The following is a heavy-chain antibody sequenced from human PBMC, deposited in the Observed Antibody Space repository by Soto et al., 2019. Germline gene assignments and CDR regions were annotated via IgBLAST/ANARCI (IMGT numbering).Heavy chain of an antibody. Sequence: QIILKESGPTLVKPTQTLTLTCSFSGFSLSTTSVGVGWIRQPPGKALEWLALIYWDGDQRYSPSQKRRLTITEDTPKNPVVLTMTNMDPVETGTYYCVYMPPQQWVSFSVWGQGTMVIVSS. CDR3: VYMPPQQWVSFSV. CDR1: GFSLSTTSVG. J-gene: IGHJ3*01. V-gene: IGHV2-5*04. D-gene: IGHD6-19*01. CDR2: IYWDGDQ.